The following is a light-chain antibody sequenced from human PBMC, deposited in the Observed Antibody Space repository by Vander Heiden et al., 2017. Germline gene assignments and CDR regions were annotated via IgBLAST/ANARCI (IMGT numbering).Light chain of an antibody. CDR3: HQYDAWPPWT. V-gene: IGKV3D-15*01. CDR2: AAS. CDR1: QSVTTN. Sequence: DIVMTSSPATLSVSPGERATLSCRARQSVTTNLAWYQQKPRQAPRLLIYAASIRATGIPARFSGSGSGTEFTLTITSLQSEDFGVYYCHQYDAWPPWTFGQGTKVEIK. J-gene: IGKJ1*01.